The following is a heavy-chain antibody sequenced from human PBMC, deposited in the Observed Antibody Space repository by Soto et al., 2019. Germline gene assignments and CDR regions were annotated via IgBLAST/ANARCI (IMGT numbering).Heavy chain of an antibody. CDR3: ARATDYGMDV. CDR2: INHSGST. CDR1: GGSFSGYY. Sequence: SETLSLTCAVYGGSFSGYYCSWIRQPPGKGLEWIGEINHSGSTNYNPSLKSRVTISVDTSKNQFSLKLSSVTAADTAVYYCARATDYGMDVWGQGTTVTVSS. J-gene: IGHJ6*02. V-gene: IGHV4-34*01.